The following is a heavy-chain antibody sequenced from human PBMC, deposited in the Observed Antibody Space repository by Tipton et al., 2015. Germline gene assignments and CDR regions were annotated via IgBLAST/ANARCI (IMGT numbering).Heavy chain of an antibody. D-gene: IGHD3-22*01. CDR3: ARDAWAGDSRGFYYIY. Sequence: TLSLTCTVSGGSMNYFYWSWIRQPPGKGLEWIGYIYYSGSTNYNPSLKSRVTISVDTSKIQFSLKLNSVTAADTAVYYCARDAWAGDSRGFYYIYWGQGTLVRVSS. J-gene: IGHJ4*02. V-gene: IGHV4-59*01. CDR2: IYYSGST. CDR1: GGSMNYFY.